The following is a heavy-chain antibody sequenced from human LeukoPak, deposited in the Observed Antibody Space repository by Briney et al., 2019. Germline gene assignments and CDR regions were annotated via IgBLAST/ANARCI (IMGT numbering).Heavy chain of an antibody. Sequence: SVKVSCKASGGAFSSYTISWVRQAPGQGLEWMGRIIPILGIANYAQKFQGRVTITADKSTSTAYMELSSLRSEDTAVYYCARDLDSGSYFPTDYWGQGTLVTVSS. CDR2: IIPILGIA. CDR1: GGAFSSYT. J-gene: IGHJ4*02. CDR3: ARDLDSGSYFPTDY. V-gene: IGHV1-69*04. D-gene: IGHD1-26*01.